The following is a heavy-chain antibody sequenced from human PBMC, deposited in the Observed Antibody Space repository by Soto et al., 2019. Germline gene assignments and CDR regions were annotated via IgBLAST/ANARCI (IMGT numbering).Heavy chain of an antibody. V-gene: IGHV1-2*02. Sequence: QVHLVQSGAEVKKPGASVKVSCKASGYSFTDYYMHWVRQAPGQGLEWMGWINTITGGTNYAQRVQGRVTMTGDTSINTAYMELSRLRSDDTAVYYCARVGPTEWFDPWGQGTVVTVSS. CDR1: GYSFTDYY. CDR2: INTITGGT. J-gene: IGHJ5*02. CDR3: ARVGPTEWFDP.